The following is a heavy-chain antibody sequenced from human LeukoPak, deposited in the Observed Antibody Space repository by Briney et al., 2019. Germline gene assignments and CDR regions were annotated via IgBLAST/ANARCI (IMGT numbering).Heavy chain of an antibody. CDR2: IIPIFGTA. CDR1: GGTFTIYA. D-gene: IGHD3-3*01. Sequence: ASVKVSCKASGGTFTIYAISWVRQAPGQGLEWMGGIIPIFGTANYAQKFQGRVTITTDESTSTAYMELSSLRSEDTAVYYCARGFLEWLLDYWGQGTLVTVSS. CDR3: ARGFLEWLLDY. V-gene: IGHV1-69*05. J-gene: IGHJ4*02.